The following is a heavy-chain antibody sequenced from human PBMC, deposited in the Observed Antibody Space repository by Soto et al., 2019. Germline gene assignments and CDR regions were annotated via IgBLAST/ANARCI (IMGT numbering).Heavy chain of an antibody. Sequence: QVQLQESGPGLVKPSETLSLTCTVSGASISSDSWNWIRRSPGKGLEWIGYIRHSGDTNYSPSLSVRLTISKDTPPNQSSLKLTAGTAADTAVYYWAREQGLGVISPYFDYWGQGILVTVSP. D-gene: IGHD2-21*01. CDR1: GASISSDS. V-gene: IGHV4-59*01. J-gene: IGHJ4*02. CDR3: AREQGLGVISPYFDY. CDR2: IRHSGDT.